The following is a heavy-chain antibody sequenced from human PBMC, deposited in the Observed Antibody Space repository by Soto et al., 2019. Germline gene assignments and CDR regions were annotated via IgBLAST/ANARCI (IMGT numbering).Heavy chain of an antibody. V-gene: IGHV3-21*01. CDR2: ISSSSSYI. D-gene: IGHD1-1*01. CDR1: GFTFSSYS. J-gene: IGHJ3*02. Sequence: EVQLVESGGGLVKPGGSLRLSCAASGFTFSSYSMNWVRQAPGKGLEWVSSISSSSSYIYYADSVKGRFTISRDNAKNSLYLQMNSLRAEDTAVYYCASERLNAFDIWGQGTMVTVSS. CDR3: ASERLNAFDI.